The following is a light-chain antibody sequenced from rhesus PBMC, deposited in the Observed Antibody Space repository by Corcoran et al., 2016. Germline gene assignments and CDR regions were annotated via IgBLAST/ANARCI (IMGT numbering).Light chain of an antibody. CDR2: YAS. J-gene: IGKJ3*01. CDR1: QGISYY. Sequence: DIQMTQSPSSLSASVGDTVTITCRASQGISYYLAWYQQKPGKAPKPLVYYASNLESGVPSRFSGGGSGTDFTLTISSLQPEEFATYYCQQHNNYPFTFGPGTKLDIK. V-gene: IGKV1S14*01. CDR3: QQHNNYPFT.